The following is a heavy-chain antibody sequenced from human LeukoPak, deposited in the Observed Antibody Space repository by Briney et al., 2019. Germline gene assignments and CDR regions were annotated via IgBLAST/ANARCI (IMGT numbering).Heavy chain of an antibody. CDR2: ISAYNGNT. V-gene: IGHV1-18*01. Sequence: ASVKVSCKASGYTFTSYGISWVRQAPGQGLEWMGWISAYNGNTNYAQKLQGRVTMTTDTSTSTAYMELRSLRSDDTAVDYCARTSAYYYDSSGYYLDYWGQGTLVTVSS. CDR1: GYTFTSYG. J-gene: IGHJ4*02. CDR3: ARTSAYYYDSSGYYLDY. D-gene: IGHD3-22*01.